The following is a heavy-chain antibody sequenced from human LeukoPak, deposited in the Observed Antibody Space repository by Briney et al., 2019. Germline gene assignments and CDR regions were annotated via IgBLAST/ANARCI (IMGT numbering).Heavy chain of an antibody. V-gene: IGHV1-2*02. CDR1: GGTFSSYA. CDR2: INPNSGGT. CDR3: ARDGKGPYYYDSSGYYGY. Sequence: ASVKVSCKASGGTFSSYAISWVRQAPGQGLEWMGWINPNSGGTNYAQKFQGRVTMTRDTSISTAYMELSRLRSDDTAVYYCARDGKGPYYYDSSGYYGYWGQGTLVTVSS. J-gene: IGHJ4*02. D-gene: IGHD3-22*01.